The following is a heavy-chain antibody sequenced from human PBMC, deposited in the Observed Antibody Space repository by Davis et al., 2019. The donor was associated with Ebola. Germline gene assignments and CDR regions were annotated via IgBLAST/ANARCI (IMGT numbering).Heavy chain of an antibody. CDR1: GFTVSSNY. CDR3: AKSAYGDYVVGYFQH. D-gene: IGHD4-17*01. J-gene: IGHJ1*01. CDR2: IYSGGST. Sequence: PGGSLRLSCAASGFTVSSNYMSWVRQAPGKGLEWVSVIYSGGSTYYADSVKGRFTISRDNSKNTLYLQMNSLRAEDTALYYCAKSAYGDYVVGYFQHWGQGTLVTVSS. V-gene: IGHV3-53*05.